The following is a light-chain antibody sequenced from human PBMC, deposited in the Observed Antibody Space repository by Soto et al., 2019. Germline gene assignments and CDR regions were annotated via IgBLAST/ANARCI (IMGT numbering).Light chain of an antibody. CDR3: QQADSFPLT. CDR2: AAS. J-gene: IGKJ4*01. Sequence: DIQMTQSPSSLSASVGDRVIITCRASQYISSWLAWYQQKPGEAPKLLIYAASRLQRGVRSRFSGSGSGTEFTLTISSLQPEDFATYYCQQADSFPLTFGGGTKVEIK. CDR1: QYISSW. V-gene: IGKV1D-12*01.